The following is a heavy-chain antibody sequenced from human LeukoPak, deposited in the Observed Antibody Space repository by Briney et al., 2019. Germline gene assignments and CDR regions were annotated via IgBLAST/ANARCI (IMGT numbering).Heavy chain of an antibody. CDR2: IYYSGST. D-gene: IGHD3-10*01. Sequence: SETLSLTCTVSGGSISSYYWSWIRQPPGKGLEWIGYIYYSGSTNYNPSLKSRVTISVDTSKNQFSLKLSSVTAADTAVYYCARVMVRGVITNFDYWGQGTLVTVSS. J-gene: IGHJ4*02. CDR1: GGSISSYY. V-gene: IGHV4-59*01. CDR3: ARVMVRGVITNFDY.